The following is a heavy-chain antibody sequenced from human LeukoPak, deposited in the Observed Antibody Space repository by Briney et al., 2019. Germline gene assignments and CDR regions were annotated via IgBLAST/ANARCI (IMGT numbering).Heavy chain of an antibody. D-gene: IGHD6-6*01. CDR3: ARDPSSSSSTQEGP. CDR1: GFTFSSYA. V-gene: IGHV3-30-3*01. J-gene: IGHJ5*02. Sequence: GRSLRLSCAASGFTFSSYAMHWVRQAPGKGLEWVTCISYDGSNKYYADSVKGRFTISRDNSKNTLFLQMNSLRAEDTAVYYCARDPSSSSSTQEGPWGQGTLVTVSS. CDR2: ISYDGSNK.